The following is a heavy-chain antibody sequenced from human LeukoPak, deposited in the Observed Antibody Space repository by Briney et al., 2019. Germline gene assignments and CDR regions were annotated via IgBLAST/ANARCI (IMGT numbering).Heavy chain of an antibody. V-gene: IGHV1-2*02. Sequence: GASVKVSCKASGYTFTGYYMHCVRQAPGQGLEWRGWINPNSGGTNYAQKFQGRVTMTRDTSISTAYMELSRLRSDDTAVYYCARARNYDFWSGYYNAEYFQHWAQGTVVSV. J-gene: IGHJ1*01. CDR3: ARARNYDFWSGYYNAEYFQH. CDR1: GYTFTGYY. D-gene: IGHD3-3*01. CDR2: INPNSGGT.